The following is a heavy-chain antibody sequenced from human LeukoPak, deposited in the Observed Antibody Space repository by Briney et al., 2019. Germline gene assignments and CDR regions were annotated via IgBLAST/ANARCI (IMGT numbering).Heavy chain of an antibody. J-gene: IGHJ4*02. Sequence: GGSLRLSCAASGFTFSSYGMHWVRQAPGKGLEWVAVISYDGSNKYYADSVKGRFTISRDNSKNTLYLQMNSLRAEDTAVYYCAKPSLKYYDILTGIDYWGQGTLVTVSS. CDR3: AKPSLKYYDILTGIDY. CDR1: GFTFSSYG. D-gene: IGHD3-9*01. V-gene: IGHV3-30*18. CDR2: ISYDGSNK.